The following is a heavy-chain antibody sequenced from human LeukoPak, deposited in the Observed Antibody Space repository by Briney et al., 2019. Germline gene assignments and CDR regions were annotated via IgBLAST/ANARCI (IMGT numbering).Heavy chain of an antibody. CDR3: ARDGRLLGIDS. D-gene: IGHD7-27*01. CDR2: IYIGGST. V-gene: IGHV3-53*05. Sequence: GRSLRLSCAASGFTVSSNYMSWVRQAPGKGLEWVSVIYIGGSTYYADSAKGRFTISRDNSKNTLYLQMNSLRAEDTAVYYCARDGRLLGIDSWGQGTLVTVSS. CDR1: GFTVSSNY. J-gene: IGHJ4*02.